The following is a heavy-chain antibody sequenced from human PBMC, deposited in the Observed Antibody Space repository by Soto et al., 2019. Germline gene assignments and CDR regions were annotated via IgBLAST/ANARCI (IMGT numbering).Heavy chain of an antibody. J-gene: IGHJ4*02. CDR2: MYHSGGN. CDR1: GGSISSSNW. CDR3: ARRRPGYGVEQWLIYFDY. D-gene: IGHD6-19*01. Sequence: QVQLQESGPGLVKPSGTLSLTCAVSGGSISSSNWWSWVRQPPGKGLEWLGEMYHSGGNNYNPSIRSRCTLSVDKSKNQFSLKLISVAAADTAVYYCARRRPGYGVEQWLIYFDYWGQGTLVTVSS. V-gene: IGHV4-4*02.